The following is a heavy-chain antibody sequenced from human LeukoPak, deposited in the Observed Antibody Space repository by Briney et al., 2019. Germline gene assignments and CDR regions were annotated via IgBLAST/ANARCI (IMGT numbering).Heavy chain of an antibody. D-gene: IGHD3-9*01. CDR3: ARGVRYFDWLSPRFDP. V-gene: IGHV3-66*01. Sequence: PGGSLRLSCAASGFTVSSNYMSWVRQAPGKGLEWVSVIYSGGSTYYADSVKGRFTISRDNSKNTLYLQMNSLRAEDTAVYYCARGVRYFDWLSPRFDPWGQGTLVTVSS. CDR2: IYSGGST. J-gene: IGHJ5*02. CDR1: GFTVSSNY.